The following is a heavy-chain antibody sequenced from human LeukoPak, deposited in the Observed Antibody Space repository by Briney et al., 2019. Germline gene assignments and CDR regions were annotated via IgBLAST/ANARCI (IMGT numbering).Heavy chain of an antibody. CDR1: GFTFSSYA. J-gene: IGHJ3*02. CDR2: ISGSGGST. D-gene: IGHD3-10*01. CDR3: AKGPGYYGSGDAFDI. V-gene: IGHV3-23*01. Sequence: PGGSLRLSCAASGFTFSSYAMSWVRQAPGKGLEWVSAISGSGGSTYYADSVKGRFTISRDNSKNTLYLQMNSLRAEDTAVYCCAKGPGYYGSGDAFDIWGQGTMVTVSS.